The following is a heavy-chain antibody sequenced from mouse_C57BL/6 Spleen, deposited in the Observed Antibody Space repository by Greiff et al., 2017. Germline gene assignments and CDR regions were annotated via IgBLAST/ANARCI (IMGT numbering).Heavy chain of an antibody. D-gene: IGHD1-1*01. Sequence: LQQPGAELVRPGSSVKLSCKASGYTFTSYWMDWVKQRPGQGLEWIGNIYPSDSETHYNQKFKDKATLTVDKSSSTAYMQLSSLTSEDSAVYYCARRYYGSSLWYFDVWGTGTTVTVSS. CDR1: GYTFTSYW. CDR2: IYPSDSET. J-gene: IGHJ1*03. V-gene: IGHV1-61*01. CDR3: ARRYYGSSLWYFDV.